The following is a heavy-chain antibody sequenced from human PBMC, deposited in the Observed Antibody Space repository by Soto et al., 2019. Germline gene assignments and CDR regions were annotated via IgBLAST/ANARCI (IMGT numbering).Heavy chain of an antibody. Sequence: QVQLVESGGGEVQPGRSLRLSCAASGFTFSSYGIHWVRQAPGKGLEWVAVISYDGSKKNYLDSVKGRSTISRDNSKNTMYLEMNSLRAEDTAIYYCAKDTYYHDTSGYYVFDYWGQGTLVTVSS. CDR3: AKDTYYHDTSGYYVFDY. CDR1: GFTFSSYG. J-gene: IGHJ4*02. CDR2: ISYDGSKK. V-gene: IGHV3-30*18. D-gene: IGHD3-22*01.